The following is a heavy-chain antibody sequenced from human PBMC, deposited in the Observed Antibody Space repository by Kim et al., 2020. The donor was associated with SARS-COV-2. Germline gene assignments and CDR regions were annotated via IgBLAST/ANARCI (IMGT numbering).Heavy chain of an antibody. CDR1: GDSISSSSYY. CDR3: ARRRSVQRLNWFDH. CDR2: IYYNGKT. D-gene: IGHD3-3*01. J-gene: IGHJ5*02. Sequence: SETLSLTCSVSGDSISSSSYYWAWIRQPPGKGLEWIGNIYYNGKTYYNPSLKSRVTISVDASKNEFSLSLSSVTAADTAVYYCARRRSVQRLNWFDHWGQGTLVKVSS. V-gene: IGHV4-39*01.